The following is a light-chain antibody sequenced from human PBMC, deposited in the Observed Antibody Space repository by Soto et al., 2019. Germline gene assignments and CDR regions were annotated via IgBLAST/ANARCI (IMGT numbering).Light chain of an antibody. J-gene: IGKJ3*01. Sequence: DIQMTQSPYSLSAAVGDRVTIACRASQNINTYLNWYQQKPGKAPKLLIFDAASLQNGVPSTFSGGGSRTDFTLTIASLQPEDFATYYCQQNSSAPFTFGPGTKVDIK. V-gene: IGKV1-39*01. CDR3: QQNSSAPFT. CDR1: QNINTY. CDR2: DAA.